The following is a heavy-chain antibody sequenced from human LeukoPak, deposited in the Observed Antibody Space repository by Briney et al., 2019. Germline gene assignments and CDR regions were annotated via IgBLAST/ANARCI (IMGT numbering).Heavy chain of an antibody. CDR1: GFTFSSYW. Sequence: GGSLRFSCAAPGFTFSSYWMHWVRQVPGKGLGWVARINPGGSSITYADSVKGRFTISRDNAKNTLYLQMDSLRAEDTGVYYCARSNQADDYWGQGTLVTVSS. J-gene: IGHJ4*02. D-gene: IGHD1-14*01. CDR2: INPGGSSI. V-gene: IGHV3-74*01. CDR3: ARSNQADDY.